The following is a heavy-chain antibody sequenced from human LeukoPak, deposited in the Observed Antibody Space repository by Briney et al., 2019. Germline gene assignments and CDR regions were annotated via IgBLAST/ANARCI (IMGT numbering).Heavy chain of an antibody. V-gene: IGHV3-23*01. CDR3: AKDRPGYYDSSGYYYPFDY. D-gene: IGHD3-22*01. J-gene: IGHJ4*02. CDR1: GFTFSSYA. CDR2: LSGSGGST. Sequence: PGGSLRLSCAASGFTFSSYAMSWVRQAPGKGLEWVSALSGSGGSTYYADSVKGRFTISRDNSKNTLYLQMNSLRAEDTAVYYCAKDRPGYYDSSGYYYPFDYWGQGTLVTVSS.